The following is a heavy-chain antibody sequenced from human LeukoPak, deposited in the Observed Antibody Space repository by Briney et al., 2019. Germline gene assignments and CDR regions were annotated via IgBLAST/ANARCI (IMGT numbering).Heavy chain of an antibody. V-gene: IGHV4-38-2*02. Sequence: SETLSLTCTVSGYSISTGYYWGWIRQPPGKGLGWIGSSYHSGSTYYNSSLNSRVTISVDRSKNQFSLKLSSVTAADTAVYYCARDSGYYYDSSGYYYVGLNFQHWGQGTLVTVSS. CDR2: SYHSGST. CDR1: GYSISTGYY. J-gene: IGHJ1*01. CDR3: ARDSGYYYDSSGYYYVGLNFQH. D-gene: IGHD3-22*01.